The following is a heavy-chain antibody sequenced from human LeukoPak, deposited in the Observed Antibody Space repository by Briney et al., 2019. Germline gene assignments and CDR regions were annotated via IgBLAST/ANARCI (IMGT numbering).Heavy chain of an antibody. CDR3: ARVNRGYSYGPEDY. D-gene: IGHD5-18*01. CDR2: ISAYNGNT. J-gene: IGHJ4*02. V-gene: IGHV1-18*01. CDR1: GYTFTSYG. Sequence: ASVKVSCKASGYTFTSYGISWVRQAPGQGLEWMGWISAYNGNTNYAQKLQGRVTMTTDTSTSTAYMELRSLRSDDTAVYYCARVNRGYSYGPEDYWGQGTLVTVSS.